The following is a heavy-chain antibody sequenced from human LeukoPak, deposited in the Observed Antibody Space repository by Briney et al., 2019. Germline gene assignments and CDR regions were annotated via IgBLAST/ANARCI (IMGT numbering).Heavy chain of an antibody. D-gene: IGHD6-19*01. CDR1: GYSISSGYF. CDR3: ATGYSNGWTSDFDY. CDR2: IYHDGRT. V-gene: IGHV4-38-2*02. J-gene: IGHJ4*02. Sequence: SETLSLTCIVSGYSISSGYFWDWIRQPPGKGLEWIGTIYHDGRTHYNPSLRSRVTISMDTSKNQFSLNLGSVSAADTAVYYCATGYSNGWTSDFDYWGQGNMVTVSS.